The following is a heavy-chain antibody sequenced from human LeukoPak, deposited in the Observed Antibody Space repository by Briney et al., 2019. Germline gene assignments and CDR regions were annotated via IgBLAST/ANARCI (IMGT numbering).Heavy chain of an antibody. CDR1: GYTFTGYY. CDR3: GRDGLWFGQLDY. J-gene: IGHJ4*02. Sequence: ASVKVSCKASGYTFTGYYMHWVRQAPGQGLEWMGWINPTSGGTNYAQKFQGRVTMTRDTSISTAYVELSWLTSDDTAMYYCGRDGLWFGQLDYWGQGTLVTVSS. D-gene: IGHD3-10*01. V-gene: IGHV1-2*02. CDR2: INPTSGGT.